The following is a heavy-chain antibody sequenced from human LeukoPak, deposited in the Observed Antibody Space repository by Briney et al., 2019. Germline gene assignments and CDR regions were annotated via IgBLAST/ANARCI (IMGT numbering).Heavy chain of an antibody. CDR1: GYSFTSYW. J-gene: IGHJ1*01. CDR3: ASAFSSTWTPVAEYFQH. Sequence: GESLKISCKGSGYSFTSYWIGWVRQMPGKGLEWMGIIYPGDSDTRYSPSLQGQVTISADKSINTAYLQWSSLKASDTAMYYCASAFSSTWTPVAEYFQHWGQGTLVTVSS. D-gene: IGHD6-13*01. CDR2: IYPGDSDT. V-gene: IGHV5-51*01.